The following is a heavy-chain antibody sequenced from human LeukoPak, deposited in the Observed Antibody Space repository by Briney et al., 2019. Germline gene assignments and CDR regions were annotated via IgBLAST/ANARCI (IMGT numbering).Heavy chain of an antibody. V-gene: IGHV3-21*01. D-gene: IGHD3-22*01. CDR1: GFTFSSYS. CDR2: ISSSSSYI. Sequence: GGSLRLSCAASGFTFSSYSMNWVRQAPGKGLEWVSSISSSSSYIYYADSVKGRFTISRDNAKNTLYLQMNSLRAEDTAVYYCARDPFPYDSFDAFDIWGQGTMVTVSS. J-gene: IGHJ3*02. CDR3: ARDPFPYDSFDAFDI.